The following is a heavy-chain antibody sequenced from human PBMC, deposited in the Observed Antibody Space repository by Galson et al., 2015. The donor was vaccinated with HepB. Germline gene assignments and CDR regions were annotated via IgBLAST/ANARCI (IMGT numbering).Heavy chain of an antibody. CDR2: ISSSGSTI. Sequence: SLRLSCAASGFTFSSYEMNWVRQAPGKGLEWVSYISSSGSTIYYADSVKGRFTISRDNAKNSLYLQMNSLRAEDTAVYYCARGSLIRGYSYGPGYWGQGTLVTVSS. J-gene: IGHJ4*02. CDR1: GFTFSSYE. V-gene: IGHV3-48*03. CDR3: ARGSLIRGYSYGPGY. D-gene: IGHD5-18*01.